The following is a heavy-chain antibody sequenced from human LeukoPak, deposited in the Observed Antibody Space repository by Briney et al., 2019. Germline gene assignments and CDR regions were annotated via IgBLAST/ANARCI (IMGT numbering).Heavy chain of an antibody. CDR2: ISSSSSYI. J-gene: IGHJ3*02. V-gene: IGHV3-21*01. Sequence: GGSLRLSCAASGFTFSSYSMNWVRQAPGKGLEWVSSISSSSSYIYYADSVKGRFTISRDNAKNSLYLQMNSLRAEDTAVYYCARDRETEKYLVGRFRHAFDIWGQGTMVTVSS. D-gene: IGHD1-14*01. CDR1: GFTFSSYS. CDR3: ARDRETEKYLVGRFRHAFDI.